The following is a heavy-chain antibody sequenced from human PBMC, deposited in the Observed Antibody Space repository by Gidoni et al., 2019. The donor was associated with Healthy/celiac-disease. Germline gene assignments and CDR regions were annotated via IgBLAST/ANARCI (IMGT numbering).Heavy chain of an antibody. J-gene: IGHJ3*02. Sequence: QVQLVESGGGVVQPGRSLRPPLAPSGFTFSSHAMHWVRPAQGKGLGGVAVISYDGSNKYYADSVKGRFTISRDNSKNTLYLQMNSLRAEDTAVYYCARAGRNIAARPGGAFDIWGQGTMVTVSS. CDR2: ISYDGSNK. CDR3: ARAGRNIAARPGGAFDI. V-gene: IGHV3-30-3*01. D-gene: IGHD6-6*01. CDR1: GFTFSSHA.